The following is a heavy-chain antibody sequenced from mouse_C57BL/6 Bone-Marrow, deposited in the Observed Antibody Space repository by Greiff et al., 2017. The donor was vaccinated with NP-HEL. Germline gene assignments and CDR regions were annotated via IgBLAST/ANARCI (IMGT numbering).Heavy chain of an antibody. Sequence: EVKLMESGGGLVKPGGSLKLSCAASGFTFSDYGMHWVRQAPEKGLEWVAYISSGSSTIYYADTVKGRFTISRDNAKNTLFLQMTSLRSEDTAMYYCARHGSSVGYWYFDVWGTGTTVTVSS. J-gene: IGHJ1*03. D-gene: IGHD1-1*01. V-gene: IGHV5-17*01. CDR3: ARHGSSVGYWYFDV. CDR1: GFTFSDYG. CDR2: ISSGSSTI.